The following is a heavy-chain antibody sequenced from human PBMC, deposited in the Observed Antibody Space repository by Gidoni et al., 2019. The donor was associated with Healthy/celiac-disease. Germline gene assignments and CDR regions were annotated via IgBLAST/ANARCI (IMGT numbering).Heavy chain of an antibody. CDR2: IYHSGST. J-gene: IGHJ5*02. D-gene: IGHD1-1*01. V-gene: IGHV4-38-2*02. CDR1: GYSISSGYY. Sequence: QVQLQESGPGLVKPSETLSLTCAVSGYSISSGYYWGWIRQPPGKGLEWIGSIYHSGSTYYNPSLKSRVTISVDTSKNQFSLKLSSVTAADTAVYYCARDKLAEVHPRGWFDPWGQGTLVTVSS. CDR3: ARDKLAEVHPRGWFDP.